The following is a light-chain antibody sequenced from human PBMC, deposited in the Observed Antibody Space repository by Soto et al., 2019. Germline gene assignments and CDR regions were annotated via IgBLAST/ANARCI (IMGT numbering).Light chain of an antibody. CDR3: QQYGSSSNT. V-gene: IGKV3-20*01. CDR1: HSVSRSY. CDR2: GAS. Sequence: EIVLTQSPGTPSLSPGERATLSCRASHSVSRSYLAWYQQKPGQAPRLLLYGASSRATGIPDRFSGSGSGTDFTVTFSRLEPEDFAAYYCQQYGSSSNTFGQGTRLEIK. J-gene: IGKJ5*01.